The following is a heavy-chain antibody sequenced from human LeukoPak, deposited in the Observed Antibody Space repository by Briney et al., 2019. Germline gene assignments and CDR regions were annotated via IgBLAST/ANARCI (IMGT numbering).Heavy chain of an antibody. V-gene: IGHV3-23*01. CDR3: AKEGLGYCSGGSCYSLIGISSYYFDY. CDR1: XFXXSSYD. D-gene: IGHD2-15*01. CDR2: XXXXGXX. Sequence: GGSLRLSCAASXFXXSSYDMHWVRQXXXXXXXWVXAXXXXGXXXXXGSVKGRFTTSRDNSKNTLYLQMNSLRAEDTAVYYCAKEGLGYCSGGSCYSLIGISSYYFDYWGQGTLVTVSS. J-gene: IGHJ4*02.